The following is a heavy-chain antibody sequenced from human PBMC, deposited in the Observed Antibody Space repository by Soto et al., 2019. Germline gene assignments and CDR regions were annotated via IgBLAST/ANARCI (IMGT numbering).Heavy chain of an antibody. CDR3: ATIFYSSSSSDYWYFDL. J-gene: IGHJ2*01. V-gene: IGHV3-23*01. Sequence: EVQLLESGGGLVQPGGSLRLSCAASGFTFSSYAMSWVRQAPGKGLEWVSAISGSGGSTYYADSVKGRFTISRDNSKNTLYLQMNSRRAEDTAVYYCATIFYSSSSSDYWYFDLWGRGTLVTVSS. CDR2: ISGSGGST. CDR1: GFTFSSYA. D-gene: IGHD6-6*01.